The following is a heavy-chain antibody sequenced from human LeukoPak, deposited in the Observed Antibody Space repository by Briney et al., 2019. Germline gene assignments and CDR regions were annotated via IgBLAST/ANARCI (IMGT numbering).Heavy chain of an antibody. D-gene: IGHD3-22*01. CDR2: IIPIFGTA. CDR1: GGTFSSYA. Sequence: ASVKVSCKASGGTFSSYAISWVRQAPGQGLEWMGRIIPIFGTANYAQKFQGRVTITTDESTSTAYMELSSLRSEDTAVYYCARERVDYYDSNGYYYGAFQHWGQGTLVTVSS. V-gene: IGHV1-69*05. J-gene: IGHJ1*01. CDR3: ARERVDYYDSNGYYYGAFQH.